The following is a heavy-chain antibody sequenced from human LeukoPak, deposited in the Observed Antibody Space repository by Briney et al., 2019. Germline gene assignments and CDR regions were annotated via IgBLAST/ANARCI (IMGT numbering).Heavy chain of an antibody. CDR2: INHSGST. CDR3: ARGHYYGSGSYVD. D-gene: IGHD3-10*01. V-gene: IGHV4-34*01. Sequence: SETLSLTCAVYGGSFSGYYWGWIRQPPGKGLEWIGEINHSGSTNYNPSLKSRVTISVDTSKNQFSLKLSSVTAADTAVYYCARGHYYGSGSYVDWGQGTLVTVSS. J-gene: IGHJ4*02. CDR1: GGSFSGYY.